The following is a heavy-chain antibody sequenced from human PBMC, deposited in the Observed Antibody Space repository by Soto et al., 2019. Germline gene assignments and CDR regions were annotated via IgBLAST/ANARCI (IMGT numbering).Heavy chain of an antibody. J-gene: IGHJ4*02. V-gene: IGHV3-33*01. CDR1: GFTFSTHA. CDR3: ARDPPGSGWAFDY. D-gene: IGHD6-19*01. Sequence: GGSLRLSCATAGFTFSTHAMNWVRQAPGKGLEWVAFIWSDGSNKYYADSVKGRATISRDNSKRTMDLQMNSLRAEDTAVYYCARDPPGSGWAFDYWGQGTLVTVSS. CDR2: IWSDGSNK.